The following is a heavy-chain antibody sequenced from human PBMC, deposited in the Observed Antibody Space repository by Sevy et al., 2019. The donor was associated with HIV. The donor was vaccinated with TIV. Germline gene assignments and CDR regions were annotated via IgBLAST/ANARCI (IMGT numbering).Heavy chain of an antibody. Sequence: SETLSLTCTVSGGSISSQYWSWVRQSVGKGLEWIGHFYSSGGTDYNPSLKSRVTMSVDTSENSFFLKMASVTAADTAIYYCALIENNNVWGQGILVTVSS. CDR2: FYSSGGT. V-gene: IGHV4-4*07. CDR3: ALIENNNV. CDR1: GGSISSQY. D-gene: IGHD1-1*01. J-gene: IGHJ4*02.